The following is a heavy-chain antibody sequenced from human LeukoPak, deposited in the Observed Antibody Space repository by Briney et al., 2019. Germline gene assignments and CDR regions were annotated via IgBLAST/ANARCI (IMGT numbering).Heavy chain of an antibody. J-gene: IGHJ4*02. CDR1: GFTLSSNY. D-gene: IGHD1-14*01. Sequence: PGGSLRLSCAASGFTLSSNYMSCVRQAPGKGLEWVSGIYSGGSTYYADSVKGRFTISRDNSKNTLYLQMNSLRAGDTAVYYCTRDVRPGGFDYWGQGTLVTVSS. V-gene: IGHV3-53*01. CDR3: TRDVRPGGFDY. CDR2: IYSGGST.